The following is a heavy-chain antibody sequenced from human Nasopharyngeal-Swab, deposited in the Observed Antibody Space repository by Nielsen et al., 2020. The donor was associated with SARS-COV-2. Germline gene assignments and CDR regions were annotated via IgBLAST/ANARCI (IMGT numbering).Heavy chain of an antibody. CDR2: ISAYNGNT. D-gene: IGHD3-22*01. J-gene: IGHJ4*02. V-gene: IGHV1-18*01. Sequence: WVRQAPGQGLEWMGWISAYNGNTNYAQKLQGRVTMTTDTSTSTAYMELRSLRPDDTAVYYCARDTPYYYDSSGYPYWGQGTLVTVSS. CDR3: ARDTPYYYDSSGYPY.